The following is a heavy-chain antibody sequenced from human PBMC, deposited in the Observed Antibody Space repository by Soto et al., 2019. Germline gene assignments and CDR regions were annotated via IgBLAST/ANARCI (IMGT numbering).Heavy chain of an antibody. CDR2: ISADNGNT. Sequence: SVKGPCTASGYPLTINGISCGRQPPGQGLERMGWISADNGNTNYAQKLQGRVTMTTHTSMSTVYMEMRSPSAYDPAVYHCASDADRGYVAYWGQGTRGTVAS. CDR1: GYPLTING. D-gene: IGHD3-16*02. CDR3: ASDADRGYVAY. J-gene: IGHJ4*02. V-gene: IGHV1-18*01.